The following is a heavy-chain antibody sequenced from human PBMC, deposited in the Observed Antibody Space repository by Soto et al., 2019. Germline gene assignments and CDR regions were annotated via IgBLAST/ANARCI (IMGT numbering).Heavy chain of an antibody. CDR3: ASTKYDSSAYYYWYLGL. CDR2: IIPIFGTA. Sequence: QVALVQSGAEVKKPGSSVKVSCQASEDTFRNYAISWVRQAPGHGLAWMGGIIPIFGTANYAQTFQGRVTITADTSANTVYLELSSLRSEDTAVYYCASTKYDSSAYYYWYLGLWGRGTLVTVSS. V-gene: IGHV1-69*06. D-gene: IGHD3-22*01. J-gene: IGHJ2*01. CDR1: EDTFRNYA.